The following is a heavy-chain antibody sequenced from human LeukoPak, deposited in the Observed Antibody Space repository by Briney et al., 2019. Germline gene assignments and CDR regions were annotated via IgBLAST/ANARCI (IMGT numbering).Heavy chain of an antibody. V-gene: IGHV3-21*01. CDR2: ISSSSSYI. CDR3: ARMATNDAFDI. J-gene: IGHJ3*02. D-gene: IGHD5-24*01. CDR1: GFTFSSYS. Sequence: GGTLRLSCAASGFTFSSYSMNWVRQAPGKGLEWVSSISSSSSYIYYADSVKGRFTISRDNAKNSLYLQMNSLRAEDTAVYYCARMATNDAFDIWGQGTMVTVSS.